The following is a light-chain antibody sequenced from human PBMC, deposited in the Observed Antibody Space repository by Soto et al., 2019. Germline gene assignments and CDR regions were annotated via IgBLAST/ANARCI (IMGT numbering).Light chain of an antibody. CDR2: EVS. Sequence: QSALTQPASVSGSPGQSITISCTGTSSDVGGYNYVSWYQQHPGKAPKVIIYEVSNRPSGVSNRFSGSKSGNTASLTISGLQAEDGADYYCSSFTSSGTWVFGGGTKLTVL. CDR3: SSFTSSGTWV. J-gene: IGLJ3*02. V-gene: IGLV2-14*01. CDR1: SSDVGGYNY.